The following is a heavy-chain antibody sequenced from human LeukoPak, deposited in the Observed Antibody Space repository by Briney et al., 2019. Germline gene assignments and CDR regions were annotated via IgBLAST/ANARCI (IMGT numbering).Heavy chain of an antibody. Sequence: SETLSLTCTVSGGSIRSYYWSWIRQPPGKGLEWIGYIYYSGSTNYNPSLKSRVTISVDTSKNQFSLKLSSVTAADTAVYYCARGHGIAAVDWGQGTLVTVSS. D-gene: IGHD6-13*01. CDR2: IYYSGST. V-gene: IGHV4-59*01. CDR3: ARGHGIAAVD. CDR1: GGSIRSYY. J-gene: IGHJ1*01.